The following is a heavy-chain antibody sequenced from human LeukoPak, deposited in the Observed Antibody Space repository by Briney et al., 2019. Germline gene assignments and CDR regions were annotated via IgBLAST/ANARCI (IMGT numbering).Heavy chain of an antibody. Sequence: PGGTLRLSCAASGFTFSSHSMSWVRQAPGKGREWLSDISGRGGSSFYADSVKGRFSISRDNSKNTLYLQMNSLRAEDTAVYYCAKDLVYEVPRPALSMDVWVKGTTVTVSS. CDR2: ISGRGGSS. CDR1: GFTFSSHS. J-gene: IGHJ6*03. CDR3: AKDLVYEVPRPALSMDV. D-gene: IGHD2-2*01. V-gene: IGHV3-23*01.